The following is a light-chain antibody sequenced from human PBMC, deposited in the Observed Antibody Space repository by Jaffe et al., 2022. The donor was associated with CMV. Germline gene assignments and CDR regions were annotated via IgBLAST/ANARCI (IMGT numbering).Light chain of an antibody. CDR2: GAS. CDR1: HNMSTY. J-gene: IGKJ4*01. V-gene: IGKV1-39*01. Sequence: IQMTQSPSSLSASLGDRVTITCRASHNMSTYLNWYQQKAGQAPKVLIYGASTLQSGVPVRFSGSGSDTDFNFTIAGLQREDVATYYCQQSYEIPLTCGGGTKVEIK. CDR3: QQSYEIPLT.